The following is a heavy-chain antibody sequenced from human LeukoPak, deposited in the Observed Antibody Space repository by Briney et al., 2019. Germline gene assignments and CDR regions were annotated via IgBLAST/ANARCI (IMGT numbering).Heavy chain of an antibody. J-gene: IGHJ6*03. Sequence: GSSVKVSCKASGGTFSSYAISWVRQAPGQGLEWMGGIIPIFGTANYAQKFQGRVTITADKSTSTAYMELSSLRSEDTAVYYCARGRLSRKNRVFSPYYMDVWGKGTTVTVSS. CDR2: IIPIFGTA. CDR1: GGTFSSYA. D-gene: IGHD2/OR15-2a*01. V-gene: IGHV1-69*06. CDR3: ARGRLSRKNRVFSPYYMDV.